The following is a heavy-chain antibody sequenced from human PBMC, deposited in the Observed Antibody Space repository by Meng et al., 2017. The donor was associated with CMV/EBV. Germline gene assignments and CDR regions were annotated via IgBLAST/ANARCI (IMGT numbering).Heavy chain of an antibody. CDR1: GYSFTSYW. Sequence: GGSLRLSCKGSGYSFTSYWIGWVRQMPGKGLEWMGIIYPGDSDTRYSPSFQGQVTISADKSISTAYLQWSSLRAEDTAVYYCARDHATWFDPWGQGTLVTVSS. CDR3: ARDHATWFDP. D-gene: IGHD2-15*01. V-gene: IGHV5-51*01. J-gene: IGHJ5*02. CDR2: IYPGDSDT.